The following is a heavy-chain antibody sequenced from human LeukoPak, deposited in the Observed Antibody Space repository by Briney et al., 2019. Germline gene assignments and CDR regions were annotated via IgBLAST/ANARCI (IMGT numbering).Heavy chain of an antibody. CDR3: ARDPYSGNLGPTYYYYMDV. J-gene: IGHJ6*03. D-gene: IGHD1-26*01. V-gene: IGHV3-21*01. CDR1: RFTFSDYS. Sequence: GGSLRLSCAASRFTFSDYSMNWVRQAPGKGLEWVSAITTSSAYIYYADSVRGRFTISRDNAKNSLYLQMNSLRDDDTAVYYCARDPYSGNLGPTYYYYMDVWGKGTTVTVSS. CDR2: ITTSSAYI.